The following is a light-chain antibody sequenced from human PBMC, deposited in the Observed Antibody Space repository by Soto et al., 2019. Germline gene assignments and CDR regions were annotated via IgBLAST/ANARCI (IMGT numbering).Light chain of an antibody. Sequence: DIQMTQSPSTLSASVGDRVTITCRASQTISSLLAWYQQKPGKAPKLLIYKASSLESGVPSRFSGSGSGTEFTLIISSLQPDDFATYYGQQYNTYGKFGQGTKVEIK. CDR1: QTISSL. V-gene: IGKV1-5*03. CDR2: KAS. J-gene: IGKJ1*01. CDR3: QQYNTYGK.